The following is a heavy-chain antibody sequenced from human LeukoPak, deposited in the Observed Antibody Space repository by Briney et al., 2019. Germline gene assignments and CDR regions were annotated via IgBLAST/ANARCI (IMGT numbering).Heavy chain of an antibody. J-gene: IGHJ3*02. V-gene: IGHV1-18*01. CDR3: ATSYYYDSSGLDAFDI. CDR1: GGTFSSYA. CDR2: ISAYNGNA. Sequence: PKASVKVSCKASGGTFSSYAISWVRQAPGQGLEWMGWISAYNGNANYAQKLQGRVTMTTDTSTSTAYMELRSLRSDDTAVYYCATSYYYDSSGLDAFDIWGQGTMVTVSS. D-gene: IGHD3-22*01.